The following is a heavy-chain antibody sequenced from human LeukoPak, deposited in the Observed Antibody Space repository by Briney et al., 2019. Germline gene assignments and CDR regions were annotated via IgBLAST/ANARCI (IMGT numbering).Heavy chain of an antibody. Sequence: SETLSLTCTVSGGSISGGYWSWIRQPPGRGLEWIGYVYTSGSTNYNPSLKSRVTISVDTSKSQFALKLSSVTAADTAVYYCAKSYFDYSTYYSYYFNLWGQGALVTASS. CDR3: AKSYFDYSTYYSYYFNL. J-gene: IGHJ4*02. D-gene: IGHD4-11*01. CDR1: GGSISGGY. CDR2: VYTSGST. V-gene: IGHV4-4*09.